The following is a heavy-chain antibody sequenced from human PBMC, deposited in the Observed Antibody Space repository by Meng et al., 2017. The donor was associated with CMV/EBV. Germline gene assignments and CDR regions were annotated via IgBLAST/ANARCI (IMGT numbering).Heavy chain of an antibody. J-gene: IGHJ4*02. V-gene: IGHV4-59*01. Sequence: GSLRLSCTVSGGSISSYYWSWIRQPPGKGLEWIGYIYYSGSTNYNPSLKSRVTISVDTAKNQFSLKLSSVTAADTAVYYCARGGENYYDSSGYYSWGQGTLVTVSS. CDR3: ARGGENYYDSSGYYS. CDR2: IYYSGST. CDR1: GGSISSYY. D-gene: IGHD3-22*01.